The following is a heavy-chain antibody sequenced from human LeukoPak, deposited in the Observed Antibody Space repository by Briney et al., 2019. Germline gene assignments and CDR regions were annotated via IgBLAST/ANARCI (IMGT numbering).Heavy chain of an antibody. V-gene: IGHV3-21*01. CDR3: ARDVAPAAMDHYGMDV. Sequence: GGSLRLSCAASGFTFSSYSMNWVRQAPGKGLEWVSSISSSSRYIYYADSVKGRFTISRDNAKNSLYLQMNSLRAEDTAVYYCARDVAPAAMDHYGMDVWGQGTTVTVSS. J-gene: IGHJ6*02. D-gene: IGHD2-2*01. CDR1: GFTFSSYS. CDR2: ISSSSRYI.